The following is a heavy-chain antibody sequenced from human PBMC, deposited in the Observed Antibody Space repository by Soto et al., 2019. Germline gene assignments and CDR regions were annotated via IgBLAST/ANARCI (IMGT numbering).Heavy chain of an antibody. J-gene: IGHJ4*02. Sequence: XATLSLTCTVSGGSISSYYWSWIRQPAGKGLEWIGRIYTSGSTNYNPSLKSRVTMSVDTSKNQFSLKLSSVTAADTAVYYCARVRISTDYYYDSREYYFDYWGQGTLVTVS. CDR2: IYTSGST. CDR3: ARVRISTDYYYDSREYYFDY. V-gene: IGHV4-4*07. CDR1: GGSISSYY. D-gene: IGHD3-22*01.